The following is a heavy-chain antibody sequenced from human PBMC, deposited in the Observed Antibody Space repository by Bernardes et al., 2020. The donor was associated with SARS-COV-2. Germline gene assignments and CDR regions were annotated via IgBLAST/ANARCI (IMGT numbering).Heavy chain of an antibody. Sequence: RGTLRLSCAASGFTFSNACMSWVRQAPGKGLEWVCRIKSKTDGGTTDYAAPVKGRFTISRDDSKNTLYLQMNSLKTEDTAVYYCTTDFRMYDSSGYYYSVGFDYWGQGTLVTVSS. CDR2: IKSKTDGGTT. V-gene: IGHV3-15*01. CDR1: GFTFSNAC. CDR3: TTDFRMYDSSGYYYSVGFDY. D-gene: IGHD3-22*01. J-gene: IGHJ4*02.